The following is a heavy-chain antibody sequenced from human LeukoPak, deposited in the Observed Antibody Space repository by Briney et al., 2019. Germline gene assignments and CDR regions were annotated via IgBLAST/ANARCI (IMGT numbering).Heavy chain of an antibody. CDR2: INPSGGST. CDR3: ARGVVVITPFDY. J-gene: IGHJ4*02. D-gene: IGHD3-22*01. CDR1: GYTFTNSY. V-gene: IGHV1-46*01. Sequence: ASVKVSCKASGYTFTNSYIHWVRQAPGQGLEWMGIINPSGGSTSYAQKFQGRVTMTRDMSTSTVYMELSSLRSEDTAVYYCARGVVVITPFDYWGQGTLVTVSS.